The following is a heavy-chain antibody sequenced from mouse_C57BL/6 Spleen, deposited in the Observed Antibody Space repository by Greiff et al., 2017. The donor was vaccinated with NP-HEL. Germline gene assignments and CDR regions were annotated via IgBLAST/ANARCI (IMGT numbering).Heavy chain of an antibody. J-gene: IGHJ4*01. D-gene: IGHD1-1*01. V-gene: IGHV1-82*01. CDR2: IYPGDGDT. CDR1: GYAFSSSW. CDR3: ARYYGPYYYAMDY. Sequence: QVQLKESGPELVKPGASVKISCKASGYAFSSSWMNWVKQRPGKGLEWIGRIYPGDGDTNYNGKFKGKATLTADKSSSTAYMQLSSLTSEDSAVYFCARYYGPYYYAMDYWGQGTSVTVSS.